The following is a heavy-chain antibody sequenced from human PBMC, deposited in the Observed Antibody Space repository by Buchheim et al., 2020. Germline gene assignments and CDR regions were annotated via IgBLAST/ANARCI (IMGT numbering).Heavy chain of an antibody. CDR2: IRSKAYGGTT. CDR3: TRTVGDYEFDDY. Sequence: EVQLVESGGGLVQPGRSLRLSCTASGFTFGDYAMSWVRQAPGKGLEWVGFIRSKAYGGTTEYAASVEGRFTISRADSKSIAYLQMNSLKTEDTAVYYCTRTVGDYEFDDYWGQGTL. V-gene: IGHV3-49*04. CDR1: GFTFGDYA. J-gene: IGHJ4*02. D-gene: IGHD4-17*01.